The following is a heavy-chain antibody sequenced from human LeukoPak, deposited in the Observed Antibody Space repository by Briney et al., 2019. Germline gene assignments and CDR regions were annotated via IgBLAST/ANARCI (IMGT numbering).Heavy chain of an antibody. V-gene: IGHV1-69*06. D-gene: IGHD2-15*01. CDR3: ARGRPQTYCSGGSCYSDAFDI. Sequence: ASVKVSCKASGGTFSSYAISWVRQAPGQGLEWMGGIIPIFGTANYAQKFQGRVTITADKSTSTAYMELSSLRSVDTAVYYCARGRPQTYCSGGSCYSDAFDIWGQGTMVTVSS. J-gene: IGHJ3*02. CDR1: GGTFSSYA. CDR2: IIPIFGTA.